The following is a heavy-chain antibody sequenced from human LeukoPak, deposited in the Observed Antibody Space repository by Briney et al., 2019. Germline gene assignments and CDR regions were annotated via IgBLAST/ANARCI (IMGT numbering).Heavy chain of an antibody. V-gene: IGHV3-21*01. CDR1: GFTFSSYS. Sequence: GGSLRLSCAASGFTFSSYSMNWVRQAPGKGLEWVSSISSSSSYIYYADSVKGRFTISRDNAKNSLYLQMNSLRAEDTAVYYCAREVRLAAAGADYWGQGTLVTVSS. CDR2: ISSSSSYI. J-gene: IGHJ4*02. CDR3: AREVRLAAAGADY. D-gene: IGHD6-13*01.